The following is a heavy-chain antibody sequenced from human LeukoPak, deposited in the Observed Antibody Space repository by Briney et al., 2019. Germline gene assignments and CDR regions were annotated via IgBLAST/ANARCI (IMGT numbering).Heavy chain of an antibody. D-gene: IGHD3-9*01. CDR2: INHSGST. CDR3: ARDRDYDILTGYYYYYYMDV. CDR1: GGSFSGYY. V-gene: IGHV4-34*01. Sequence: SETLSLTCAVYGGSFSGYYWSWIRKPPGQGLEWIGEINHSGSTNYNPSLKSRVTISVDTSKNQFSLKLSSVTAADTAVYYCARDRDYDILTGYYYYYYMDVWGKGTTVTVSS. J-gene: IGHJ6*03.